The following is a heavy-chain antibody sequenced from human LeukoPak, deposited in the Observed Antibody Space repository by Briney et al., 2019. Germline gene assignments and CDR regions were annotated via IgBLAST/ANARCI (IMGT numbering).Heavy chain of an antibody. CDR2: VYHSGTS. V-gene: IGHV4-31*03. CDR1: GGSISSTSHY. CDR3: ARDRGDGMDV. Sequence: SETLSLTCTVSGGSISSTSHYWSWVRQYPGKGLEWIGYVYHSGTSFYNPSLKSRLVISVDTSKNQFSLKLSSVTAADTAVYYCARDRGDGMDVWGLGTTVTVSS. J-gene: IGHJ6*02.